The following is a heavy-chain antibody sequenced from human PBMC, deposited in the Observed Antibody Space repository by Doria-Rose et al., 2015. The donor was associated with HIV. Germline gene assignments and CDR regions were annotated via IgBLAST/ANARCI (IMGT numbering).Heavy chain of an antibody. CDR3: TREDYYDSSSPFDY. J-gene: IGHJ4*01. D-gene: IGHD3-22*01. V-gene: IGHV1-18*04. CDR2: IDPANVNT. CDR1: GFNIKKTY. Sequence: QVQLQQSVAELVRPGASVKLSCTASGFNIKKTYMHWVKQRPEQGLEWIGRIDPANVNTKYAPKFQGKATITADTSSNTAYLQLSSLTSEDTAIYYCTREDYYDSSSPFDYWGQGTTLTVSS.